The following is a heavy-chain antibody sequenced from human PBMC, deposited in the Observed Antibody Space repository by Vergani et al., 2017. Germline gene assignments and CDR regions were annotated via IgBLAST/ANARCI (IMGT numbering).Heavy chain of an antibody. Sequence: QVQLHQWGAGLLKTSETLSLTCAVSGAAFNSYQWTWIRQSPGRGLEWIAEIDDKGKSICNPTLKSRVTISVDNSKRHFSLHVTSVTAADSAMYYCVRRDFWVGPRTFDFWGAGTPVTVSS. V-gene: IGHV4-34*01. J-gene: IGHJ3*01. CDR3: VRRDFWVGPRTFDF. D-gene: IGHD3-3*01. CDR2: IDDKGKS. CDR1: GAAFNSYQ.